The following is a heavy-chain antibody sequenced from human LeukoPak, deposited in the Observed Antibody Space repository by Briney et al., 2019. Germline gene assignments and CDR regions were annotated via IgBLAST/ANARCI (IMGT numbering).Heavy chain of an antibody. J-gene: IGHJ4*02. CDR3: ATDAGYSYGTSFDY. CDR2: LDPEDGET. D-gene: IGHD5-18*01. Sequence: GASVKVSCKVSGYTLTELSMHWVRQAPGKGLEWMGGLDPEDGETIYAQKFQGRVTMTEDTSTDTAYMELSSLRSEDTAVYYCATDAGYSYGTSFDYWGQGTLVTVSS. CDR1: GYTLTELS. V-gene: IGHV1-24*01.